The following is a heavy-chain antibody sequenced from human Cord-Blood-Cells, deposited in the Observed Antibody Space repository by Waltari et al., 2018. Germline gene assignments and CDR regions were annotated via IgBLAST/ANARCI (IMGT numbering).Heavy chain of an antibody. CDR2: IYYSGCT. CDR1: GGSISRYY. Sequence: QVQLQESGPGLVKPSATLSLTCNVSGGSISRYYWSWIRQPPGKGLEWIGYIYYSGCTNYDPSLKSRVTISVDTSKNQFSRKLSSVTAADTAVYYCAAGDQGYFDLWGRGTLVTVSS. J-gene: IGHJ2*01. V-gene: IGHV4-59*01. CDR3: AAGDQGYFDL. D-gene: IGHD3-16*01.